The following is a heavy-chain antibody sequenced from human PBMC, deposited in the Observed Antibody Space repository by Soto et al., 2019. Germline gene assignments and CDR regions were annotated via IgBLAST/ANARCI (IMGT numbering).Heavy chain of an antibody. CDR3: ARVGGDSSGYPFDY. Sequence: KTSETLSLTCTVSCGSISSYYWSWIRQPAGKGLEWIGRIYTSGSTNYNPSLKSRVTMSVDTSKNQFSLKLSSVTAADTAVYYCARVGGDSSGYPFDYWGQGTLVTVSS. CDR1: CGSISSYY. D-gene: IGHD3-22*01. J-gene: IGHJ4*02. V-gene: IGHV4-4*07. CDR2: IYTSGST.